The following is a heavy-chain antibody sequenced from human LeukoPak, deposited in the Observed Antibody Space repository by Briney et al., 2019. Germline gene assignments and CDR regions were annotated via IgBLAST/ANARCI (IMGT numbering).Heavy chain of an antibody. CDR1: GFTFSDYY. V-gene: IGHV3-11*01. Sequence: GGSLRLSCAASGFTFSDYYMTWIRQAPGKGLEWVPYISRSGNTIYYADSLKGRFTISRDNAKTSLYLQMNSLRAEDTAVYYCARGCYYDTSGYGSIFDYWGQGTLVTVSS. J-gene: IGHJ4*02. CDR3: ARGCYYDTSGYGSIFDY. CDR2: ISRSGNTI. D-gene: IGHD3-22*01.